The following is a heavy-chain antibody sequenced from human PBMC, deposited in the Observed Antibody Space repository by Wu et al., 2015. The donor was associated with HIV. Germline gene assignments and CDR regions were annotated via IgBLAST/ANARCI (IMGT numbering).Heavy chain of an antibody. CDR2: IIPIFGTA. D-gene: IGHD3-10*01. CDR3: ARAGKLSSPFDY. Sequence: WVRQAPGQGLEWMGGIIPIFGTANYAQKFQGRVTITTDESTSTAYMELSSLRSEDTAVYYCARAGKLSSPFDYWGQGTLVTVSS. J-gene: IGHJ4*02. V-gene: IGHV1-69*05.